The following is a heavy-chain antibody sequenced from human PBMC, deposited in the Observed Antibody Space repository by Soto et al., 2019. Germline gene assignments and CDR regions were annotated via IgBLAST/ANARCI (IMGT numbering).Heavy chain of an antibody. Sequence: QVQLQEPGPGLVKPSETLSLTCTVSGGSISSYYWSWIRQPPGKGLEWIGYIYYSGSTNYNPSLKSRVTISVDTSKNQFSLKLSSVTAADTAVYYCASRGYYDSSDYWGQGTLVTVSS. V-gene: IGHV4-59*08. CDR3: ASRGYYDSSDY. CDR1: GGSISSYY. D-gene: IGHD3-22*01. CDR2: IYYSGST. J-gene: IGHJ4*02.